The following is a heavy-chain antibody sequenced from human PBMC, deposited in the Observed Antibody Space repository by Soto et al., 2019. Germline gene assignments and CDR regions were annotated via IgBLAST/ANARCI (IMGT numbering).Heavy chain of an antibody. J-gene: IGHJ4*02. D-gene: IGHD1-26*01. CDR3: ATTPHIAGGIAIDY. V-gene: IGHV1-69*01. CDR2: IIPILGTT. CDR1: GGTLSTYA. Sequence: QVQLVQSGAEVKKPGSSVKVSCKASGGTLSTYAFSWVRQAPGQGLEWMGGIIPILGTTNYTQKFQGRVTITADESTSTGYMVLSTLRSDDTAVYYCATTPHIAGGIAIDYWGQGTLVTVSS.